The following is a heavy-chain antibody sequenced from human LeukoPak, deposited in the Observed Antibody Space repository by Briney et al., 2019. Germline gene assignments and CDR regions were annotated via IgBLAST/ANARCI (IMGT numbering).Heavy chain of an antibody. CDR1: GGTFSSYA. D-gene: IGHD6-13*01. J-gene: IGHJ3*02. CDR3: ARASIAAAGTDAFDI. V-gene: IGHV1-69*05. CDR2: IIPIFGTA. Sequence: SVKVPCKASGGTFSSYAISWVRQAPGQGLEWMGGIIPIFGTANYAQKFQGRVTITTDESTSTAYMELSSLRSEDTAVYYCARASIAAAGTDAFDIWGQGTMVTVSS.